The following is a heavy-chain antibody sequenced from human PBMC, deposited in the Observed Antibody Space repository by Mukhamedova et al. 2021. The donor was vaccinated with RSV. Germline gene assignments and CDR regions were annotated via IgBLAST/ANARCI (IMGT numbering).Heavy chain of an antibody. CDR3: ARGFRSLNIVVTKPDFDY. J-gene: IGHJ4*02. CDR2: NT. Sequence: NTNYNPSLKSRVTISVDTSKNQFSLKLSSVTAADTAVYDCARGFRSLNIVVTKPDFDYWGQGTLVTVSS. V-gene: IGHV4-34*01. D-gene: IGHD3-22*01.